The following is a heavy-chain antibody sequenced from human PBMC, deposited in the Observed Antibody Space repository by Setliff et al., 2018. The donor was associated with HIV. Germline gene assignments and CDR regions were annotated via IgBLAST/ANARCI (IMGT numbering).Heavy chain of an antibody. D-gene: IGHD2-15*01. CDR2: ISWDGGST. J-gene: IGHJ1*01. CDR3: AREGPPVDVAGRYLQH. CDR1: GFTVNSGA. V-gene: IGHV3-43D*03. Sequence: GGSLRLSCAGSGFTVNSGAMNWVRQAPGKGLEWVSLISWDGGSTYYSDSVEGRFTISRDNGRNTLYLQMNSLRDEDSAVYHCAREGPPVDVAGRYLQHWGRGTLVTVS.